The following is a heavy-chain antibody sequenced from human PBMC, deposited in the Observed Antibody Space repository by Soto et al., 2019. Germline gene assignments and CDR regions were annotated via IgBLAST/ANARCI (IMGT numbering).Heavy chain of an antibody. D-gene: IGHD2-15*01. CDR1: GYTFTSYA. CDR3: ARGTGYCSGGSCSAGGSWFDP. Sequence: ASVKVSCKASGYTFTSYAMHWVRQAPGQRLEWMGWINAGNGNTKYSQKFQGRVTITRDTSASTAYMELSSLRSGDTAVYYCARGTGYCSGGSCSAGGSWFDPWGQGTLVTVSS. V-gene: IGHV1-3*01. CDR2: INAGNGNT. J-gene: IGHJ5*02.